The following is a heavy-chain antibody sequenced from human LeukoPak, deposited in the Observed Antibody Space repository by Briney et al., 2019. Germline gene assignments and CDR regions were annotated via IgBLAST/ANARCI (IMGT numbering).Heavy chain of an antibody. D-gene: IGHD2-15*01. J-gene: IGHJ4*02. CDR3: ASEYCSGGNCYFDY. Sequence: GESLKISCKGSEYSFATYWIGWVRQMPGQGLEWMGIIFPGDSDTRYSPSFQGQVTISADKSISTAYLQWSSLKAPDTAIYYCASEYCSGGNCYFDYWGQGTLVTVSS. V-gene: IGHV5-51*01. CDR2: IFPGDSDT. CDR1: EYSFATYW.